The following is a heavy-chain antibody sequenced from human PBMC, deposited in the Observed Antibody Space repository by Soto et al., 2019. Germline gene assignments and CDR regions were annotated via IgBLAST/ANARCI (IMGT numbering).Heavy chain of an antibody. J-gene: IGHJ6*02. CDR1: GYTFTSYG. Sequence: ASVKVSCKASGYTFTSYGISWVRQAPGKGVERMGWISAYNGNTNYAQKLQGRVTMTTNTSTSTAYMELRSLRSDDTAVYYCARTGYCSSTSCYAGSYYYYGMDVWGQGTTVTVSS. D-gene: IGHD2-2*01. CDR2: ISAYNGNT. V-gene: IGHV1-18*01. CDR3: ARTGYCSSTSCYAGSYYYYGMDV.